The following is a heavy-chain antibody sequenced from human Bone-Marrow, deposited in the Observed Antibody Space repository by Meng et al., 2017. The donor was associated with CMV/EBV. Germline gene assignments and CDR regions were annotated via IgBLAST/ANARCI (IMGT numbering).Heavy chain of an antibody. CDR2: IRSSSSYI. J-gene: IGHJ6*02. CDR3: AREPPPYYYGMDV. CDR1: GFTFSSYS. Sequence: GGCLRPSCAASGFTFSSYSMNWVRQAPGKGMEWVSSIRSSSSYIYYADSVKGRFTISRDNVKNSLYLQMNSLRDEDTAVYYCAREPPPYYYGMDVWGQGTPVTVSS. V-gene: IGHV3-21*01.